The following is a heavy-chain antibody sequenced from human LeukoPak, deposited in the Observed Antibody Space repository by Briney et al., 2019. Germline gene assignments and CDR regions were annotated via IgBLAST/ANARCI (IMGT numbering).Heavy chain of an antibody. CDR2: ISGNGGNT. CDR1: GFTFSTYA. V-gene: IGHV3-23*01. CDR3: ANRHPDSSSWLFDY. J-gene: IGHJ4*02. Sequence: GGSLRLSCAASGFTFSTYAMSWVRQAPGKGLEWASTISGNGGNTYYADYVKGRFTISRDNSKNTLYLQMNSLRVEDTAVYYCANRHPDSSSWLFDYWGQGTLVTVSS. D-gene: IGHD6-13*01.